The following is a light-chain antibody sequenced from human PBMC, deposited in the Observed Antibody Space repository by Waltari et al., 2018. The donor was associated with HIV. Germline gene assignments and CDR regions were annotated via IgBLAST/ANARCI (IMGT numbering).Light chain of an antibody. Sequence: SYVLTQPPALSVAPGQTASITCGGKNIGRKSVPWYRKKRGQPPVVVVYHGSGRPSRIPERFSGSNSGNTATLTLIRVEAGDEADYYCQVWDSSSHHWVFGGGTKLTVL. CDR3: QVWDSSSHHWV. V-gene: IGLV3-21*02. J-gene: IGLJ3*02. CDR1: NIGRKS. CDR2: HGS.